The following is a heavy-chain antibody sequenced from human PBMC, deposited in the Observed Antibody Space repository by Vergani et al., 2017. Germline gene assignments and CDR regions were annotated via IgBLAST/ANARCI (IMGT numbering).Heavy chain of an antibody. CDR3: AKDTRHAFDI. CDR1: GFTFDDYA. Sequence: EVQLVESGGGLVQPGRSLRLSCAASGFTFDDYAMHWVRQAPGKGLGWVSGISWNSGSIGYADSVKGRFPISRDNAKNSLYLQMNSLRAEDTALYYCAKDTRHAFDIWGQGTMVTVSS. J-gene: IGHJ3*02. CDR2: ISWNSGSI. V-gene: IGHV3-9*01.